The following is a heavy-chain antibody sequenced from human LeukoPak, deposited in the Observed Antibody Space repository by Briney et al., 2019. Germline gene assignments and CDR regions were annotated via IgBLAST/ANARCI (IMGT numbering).Heavy chain of an antibody. D-gene: IGHD3-10*01. J-gene: IGHJ5*02. CDR2: IRYDGSNK. CDR1: GFTFSSYG. CDR3: AKLLWFGESKANWFDP. V-gene: IGHV3-30*02. Sequence: GGSLRLSCAASGFTFSSYGMHWVRQAPGKGLEWVAFIRYDGSNKYYADSVKGRFTISRDNSKNTLYLQMNSLRAEDTAVYYCAKLLWFGESKANWFDPWGQGTLVTVSS.